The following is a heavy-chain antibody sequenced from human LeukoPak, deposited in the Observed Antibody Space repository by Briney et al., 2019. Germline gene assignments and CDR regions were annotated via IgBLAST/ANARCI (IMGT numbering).Heavy chain of an antibody. CDR3: ARGSPIYGMDV. J-gene: IGHJ6*02. CDR2: IKQDGSEK. CDR1: GLTFRSYW. Sequence: GGSLRLSCAASGLTFRSYWMSWVRQAPGKGLEWVANIKQDGSEKFYVDSVKGRFTISRDNAKNSLYLQMNSLRVEDTAVYYCARGSPIYGMDVWGQGTTVTVSS. V-gene: IGHV3-7*01.